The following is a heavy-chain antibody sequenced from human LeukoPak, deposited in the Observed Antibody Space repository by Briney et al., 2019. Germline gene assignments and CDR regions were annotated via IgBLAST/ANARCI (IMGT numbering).Heavy chain of an antibody. Sequence: SETLSLTCTVSGGSISSSSYHWGWIRQPPGKGLEWIGGIYYSGSTYYNPSLKSRVTISVDTSKNQFSLKLSSVTAADTAVYYCASRGTGVTFDYWGQGTLVTVSS. CDR3: ASRGTGVTFDY. J-gene: IGHJ4*02. CDR1: GGSISSSSYH. V-gene: IGHV4-39*07. D-gene: IGHD3/OR15-3a*01. CDR2: IYYSGST.